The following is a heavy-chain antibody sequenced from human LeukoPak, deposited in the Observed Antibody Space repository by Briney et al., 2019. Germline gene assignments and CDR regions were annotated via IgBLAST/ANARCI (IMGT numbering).Heavy chain of an antibody. CDR1: GGSFSGYY. V-gene: IGHV4-34*01. Sequence: PSETLSLTCVVYGGSFSGYYWSWIRQPPGKGLEWIGEINHSGSTNYNPSLKSRVTISVDTSKNQFSLKLSSVTAADTAVYYCARNAVEMATISRDYYYYMDVWGKGTTVTVSS. D-gene: IGHD5-24*01. CDR2: INHSGST. CDR3: ARNAVEMATISRDYYYYMDV. J-gene: IGHJ6*03.